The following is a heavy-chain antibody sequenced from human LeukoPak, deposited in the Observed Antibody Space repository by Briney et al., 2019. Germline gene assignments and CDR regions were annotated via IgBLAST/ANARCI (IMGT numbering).Heavy chain of an antibody. J-gene: IGHJ4*02. Sequence: GGSLRLSCAASGFTFSSYARNWVRQAPGKGLEWVGTISCDGADTNYADSVGGRFTIYRANTKNTLFMQMNSLRAEDTAVYYCGKSGSRDWDYFEYWGPRTLVTASS. CDR2: ISCDGADT. D-gene: IGHD6-19*01. CDR3: GKSGSRDWDYFEY. V-gene: IGHV3-23*01. CDR1: GFTFSSYA.